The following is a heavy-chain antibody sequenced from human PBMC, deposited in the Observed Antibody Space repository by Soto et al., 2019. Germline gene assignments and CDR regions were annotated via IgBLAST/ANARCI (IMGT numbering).Heavy chain of an antibody. V-gene: IGHV4-4*02. D-gene: IGHD6-25*01. CDR3: ARVFSSGSGWMYYFDF. CDR2: IYYTGAT. J-gene: IGHJ4*02. Sequence: QVQLRESGPGLVEASGTLSLTCEVSTGSISSGNWWSWVRQPPGKGLEWIGEIYYTGATNYNPSPKSPITIAIDKSKDHFSLGRRSATAADTAVYYCARVFSSGSGWMYYFDFWGQGTLVSVSS. CDR1: TGSISSGNW.